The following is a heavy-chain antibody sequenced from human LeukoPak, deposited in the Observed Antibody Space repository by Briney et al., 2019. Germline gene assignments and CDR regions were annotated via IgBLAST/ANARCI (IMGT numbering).Heavy chain of an antibody. D-gene: IGHD3-22*01. V-gene: IGHV1-8*03. CDR1: GYTFTSYD. CDR2: MNPNSGNT. CDR3: AREGGDYYDSSGYYRGLLDY. Sequence: GASVKVSCKASGYTFTSYDINWVRQATGQGLEWMGWMNPNSGNTGYAQQFQGRVTIARNTSISTAYMELSSLRSEDTAVYYCAREGGDYYDSSGYYRGLLDYWGQGTLVTVSS. J-gene: IGHJ4*02.